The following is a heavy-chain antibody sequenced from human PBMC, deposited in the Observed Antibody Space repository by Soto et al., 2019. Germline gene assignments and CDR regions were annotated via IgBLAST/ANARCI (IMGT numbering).Heavy chain of an antibody. CDR1: GYTFTSYD. CDR2: MNPNSGNT. CDR3: VRVAGLRFLEWLTSPDNWFDP. Sequence: ASVKVSCKASGYTFTSYDINWVRQATGQGLEWMGWMNPNSGNTGYAQKYQGRVNMTRNTSISTAYMKLSSLRSEDTAVYYCVRVAGLRFLEWLTSPDNWFDPWGQGTLVTVSS. V-gene: IGHV1-8*01. J-gene: IGHJ5*02. D-gene: IGHD3-3*01.